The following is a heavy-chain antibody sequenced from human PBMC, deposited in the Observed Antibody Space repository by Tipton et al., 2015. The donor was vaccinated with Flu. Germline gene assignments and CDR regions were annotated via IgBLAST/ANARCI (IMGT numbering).Heavy chain of an antibody. D-gene: IGHD3-22*01. J-gene: IGHJ5*02. CDR1: GHSISSGYY. CDR3: AKTYFDSSDSPDRFDP. Sequence: TLSLTCTVSGHSISSGYYWGWIRQPPGKGLEWIGSIYQSGTTYYNPSLKSLVTISVDTSRNQFSLKLSSVTAADTAVYYCAKTYFDSSDSPDRFDPWGQGTLVTVSS. CDR2: IYQSGTT. V-gene: IGHV4-38-2*02.